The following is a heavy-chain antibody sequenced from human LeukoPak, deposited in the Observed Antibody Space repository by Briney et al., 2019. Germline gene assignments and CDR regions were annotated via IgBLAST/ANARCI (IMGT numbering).Heavy chain of an antibody. D-gene: IGHD3-16*01. J-gene: IGHJ3*02. CDR1: GFTVSSNY. CDR2: IYSDGST. Sequence: PGGSLRLSCAASGFTVSSNYMSWVRQAPGKGLEWVSVIYSDGSTYYADSVKGRFTISRDNSKNTLYLQMNSLRAEDTAVYYCARDKADYGLDAFDIWGQGTMVTVSS. CDR3: ARDKADYGLDAFDI. V-gene: IGHV3-66*01.